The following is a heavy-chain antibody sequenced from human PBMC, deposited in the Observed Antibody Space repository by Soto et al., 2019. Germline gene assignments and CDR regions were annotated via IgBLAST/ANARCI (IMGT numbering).Heavy chain of an antibody. Sequence: PGGSLRLSCAASGVTSSDHNMNWVRQPQGEGLEWVSSISSRGRYIYYADSVKGRFTIARDNARNSLYLQMTSLRTEDTAMYYCARGRSGTQYYSPMDVWGQGTTVTVSS. J-gene: IGHJ6*02. CDR1: GVTSSDHN. D-gene: IGHD4-4*01. CDR2: ISSRGRYI. CDR3: ARGRSGTQYYSPMDV. V-gene: IGHV3-21*01.